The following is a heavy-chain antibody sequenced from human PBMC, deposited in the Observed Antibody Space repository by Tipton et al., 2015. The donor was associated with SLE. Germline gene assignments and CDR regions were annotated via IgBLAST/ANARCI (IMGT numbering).Heavy chain of an antibody. CDR1: GGSISSGYY. Sequence: TLSLTCTVSGGSISSGYYWGWIRQPPGKGLEWIGITNQGGGTYYNSSLKSRVTISLDASKNQFSLKLSSVTAADTAVYYCAKDSRVVGGSDAFDAWGQGTMVTVSS. V-gene: IGHV4-38-2*02. CDR3: AKDSRVVGGSDAFDA. D-gene: IGHD2-2*01. CDR2: TNQGGGT. J-gene: IGHJ3*01.